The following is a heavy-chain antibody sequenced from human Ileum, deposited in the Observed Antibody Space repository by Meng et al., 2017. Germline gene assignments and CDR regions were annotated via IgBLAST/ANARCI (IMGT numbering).Heavy chain of an antibody. Sequence: QVHQQESGPGLVKPSETLSLTCQVSGGSISNYYWSWIRQPAGKGLEWIGRIYASVSTNYNPSLRTRINMSVDTSKSQFSLKLTSITAADTAVYYCVRDGSSSSGGALWGRGTLVTVSS. J-gene: IGHJ2*01. CDR3: VRDGSSSSGGAL. CDR1: GGSISNYY. D-gene: IGHD2-2*01. V-gene: IGHV4-4*07. CDR2: IYASVST.